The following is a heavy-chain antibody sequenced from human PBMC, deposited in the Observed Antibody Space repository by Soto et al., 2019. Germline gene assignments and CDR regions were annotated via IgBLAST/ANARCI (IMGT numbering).Heavy chain of an antibody. CDR3: ARDIVVVVAATHWFDP. Sequence: GASVKVSCKASGGTFSSYAISWVRQAPGQGLEWMGGIIPIFGTANYAQKFQGRVTITADESTSTAYMELSSLRSEDTAMYYCARDIVVVVAATHWFDPWGQGTLVTVSS. V-gene: IGHV1-69*13. CDR1: GGTFSSYA. CDR2: IIPIFGTA. J-gene: IGHJ5*02. D-gene: IGHD2-15*01.